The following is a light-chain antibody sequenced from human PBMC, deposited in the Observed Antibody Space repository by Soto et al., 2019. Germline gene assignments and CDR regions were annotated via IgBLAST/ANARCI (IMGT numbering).Light chain of an antibody. Sequence: QSALTQPASVSGSPGQSITISCTGTSSDVGGSNYVSWYQQHPGKAPKLMIYDVSNRPSGVSNRFSGSKSGNTASLTISGLQAEDEADYYCGSYTSTSTLHVFGTGTKVTVL. CDR2: DVS. CDR1: SSDVGGSNY. CDR3: GSYTSTSTLHV. V-gene: IGLV2-14*03. J-gene: IGLJ1*01.